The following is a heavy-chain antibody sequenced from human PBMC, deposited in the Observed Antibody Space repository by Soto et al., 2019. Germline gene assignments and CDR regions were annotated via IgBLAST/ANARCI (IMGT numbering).Heavy chain of an antibody. CDR3: ASYLEGVGGRGS. CDR2: IHHSGTT. Sequence: SETLSLTCTVSGGSISGHHWRWIRQPPGKGLEWIGYIHHSGTTNYNPALKSRVTISADTSKNQFSLKLTSVTAADTAVYYCASYLEGVGGRGSWGQGTLVTVS. CDR1: GGSISGHH. V-gene: IGHV4-59*11. D-gene: IGHD3-10*01. J-gene: IGHJ5*02.